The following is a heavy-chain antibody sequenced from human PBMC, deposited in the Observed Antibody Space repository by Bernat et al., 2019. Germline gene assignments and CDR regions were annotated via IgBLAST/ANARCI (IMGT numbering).Heavy chain of an antibody. CDR2: VSSDGHTK. D-gene: IGHD6-25*01. CDR1: GFSFITYG. Sequence: QVQLVESGGGGVQPGGSLRLSCAASGFSFITYGIQWVRQAPGKGLEGVAVVSSDGHTKIYVDSVKGRFAISRDNSKNTLYLQMNSLRVEDTAVYYCVKEGHSRGYGAYFDSWGQGALVTVSS. CDR3: VKEGHSRGYGAYFDS. V-gene: IGHV3-30*18. J-gene: IGHJ4*02.